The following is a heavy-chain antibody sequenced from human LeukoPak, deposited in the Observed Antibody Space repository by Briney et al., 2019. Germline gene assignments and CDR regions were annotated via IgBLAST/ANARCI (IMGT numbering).Heavy chain of an antibody. CDR1: GYSISSGYH. CDR2: IYYSGTT. Sequence: PSETLSLTCTVSGYSISSGYHWGWIRPPPGKGLEWIGSIYYSGTTYYNPSLKSRVAISVDTSKNQFSLKLSSVTAADTAVYYCATTTIRLGYWGQGTLVTVSS. J-gene: IGHJ4*02. V-gene: IGHV4-38-2*02. CDR3: ATTTIRLGY. D-gene: IGHD1-26*01.